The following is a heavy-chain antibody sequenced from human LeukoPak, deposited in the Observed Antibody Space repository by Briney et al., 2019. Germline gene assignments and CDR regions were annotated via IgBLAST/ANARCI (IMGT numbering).Heavy chain of an antibody. V-gene: IGHV1-2*02. CDR1: GYTFTDYF. J-gene: IGHJ4*02. CDR2: INPNSGGT. Sequence: GASVKVSFKASGYTFTDYFMHWVRQAPGQGLEWMGLINPNSGGTNCAQRFQGRVTMTRDTSISTAYMDLSGLTSDDTAIYYCAREKAPAGDFDSWGQGTLVTVSS. D-gene: IGHD6-13*01. CDR3: AREKAPAGDFDS.